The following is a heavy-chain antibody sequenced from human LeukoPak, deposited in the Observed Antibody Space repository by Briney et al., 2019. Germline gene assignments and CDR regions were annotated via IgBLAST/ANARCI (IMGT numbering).Heavy chain of an antibody. CDR3: ARSRLCSSTSCYSGGYNWFDP. V-gene: IGHV4-34*01. J-gene: IGHJ5*02. CDR2: INHSGST. CDR1: GGSFSGYY. D-gene: IGHD2-2*01. Sequence: SETLSLTCAVYGGSFSGYYWSWIRQPPGKGLEWIGEINHSGSTNYNPSLKSRVTISVDTSKNQFSLKLSSVTAADTAVYYCARSRLCSSTSCYSGGYNWFDPWGQGTLVTVSS.